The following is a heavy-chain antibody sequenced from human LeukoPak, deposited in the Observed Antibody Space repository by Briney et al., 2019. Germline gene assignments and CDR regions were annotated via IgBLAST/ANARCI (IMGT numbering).Heavy chain of an antibody. D-gene: IGHD1-26*01. CDR1: GGSISSSSYY. J-gene: IGHJ6*03. CDR2: IYYSGST. V-gene: IGHV4-39*07. CDR3: ARALVGATSDRLVYYYMDV. Sequence: PSETLSLTCTVSGGSISSSSYYWGWIRQPPGKGLEWIGSIYYSGSTYYNPSLKSRVTISVDTSKNQFSLKLSSVTAADTAVYYCARALVGATSDRLVYYYMDVWGKGTTVTISS.